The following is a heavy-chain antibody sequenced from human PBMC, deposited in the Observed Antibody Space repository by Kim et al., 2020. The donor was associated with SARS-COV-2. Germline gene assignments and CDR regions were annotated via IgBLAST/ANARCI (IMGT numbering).Heavy chain of an antibody. CDR2: ISSSGSTI. CDR1: GFTFSDYY. V-gene: IGHV3-11*01. D-gene: IGHD3-22*01. J-gene: IGHJ6*03. CDR3: ARDGDYYDSSGYYYSSYYYYYMDV. Sequence: GGSLRLSCAASGFTFSDYYMSWIRQAPGKGLEWVSYISSSGSTIYYADSVKGRFTISRDNAKNSLYLQMNSLRAEDTAVYYCARDGDYYDSSGYYYSSYYYYYMDVWGKGTTVTVSS.